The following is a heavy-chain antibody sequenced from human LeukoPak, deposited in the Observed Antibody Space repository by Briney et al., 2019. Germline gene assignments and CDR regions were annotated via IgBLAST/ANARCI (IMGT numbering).Heavy chain of an antibody. V-gene: IGHV3-74*01. CDR1: GFPFANTW. CDR2: ITGDGSSS. CDR3: VIGGTYGSGS. J-gene: IGHJ4*02. D-gene: IGHD3-10*01. Sequence: PGGSLTLSCAASGFPFANTWMHWVRQAPGKGLVWVSLITGDGSSSNYADSEKGRLTISRDNAKNTLYLQMHSLRTEDTAVYYCVIGGTYGSGSWGQGTPVTGSS.